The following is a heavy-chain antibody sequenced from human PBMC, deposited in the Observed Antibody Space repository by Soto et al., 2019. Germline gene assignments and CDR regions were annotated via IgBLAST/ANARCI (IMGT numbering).Heavy chain of an antibody. CDR2: TSYDGSKK. J-gene: IGHJ4*03. Sequence: QVQLVESGGGLVQPGKSLRLSCVASGFSFRSYAMHWVRQAPGQGLEWVAFTSYDGSKKDYAASVKGRFTVSRGNFEKVLYLEMTRMRPEDTAVYYCANEGQVRCSVGSCFSGCFDAWGHGTQVTVS. D-gene: IGHD2-15*01. CDR1: GFSFRSYA. CDR3: ANEGQVRCSVGSCFSGCFDA. V-gene: IGHV3-30*18.